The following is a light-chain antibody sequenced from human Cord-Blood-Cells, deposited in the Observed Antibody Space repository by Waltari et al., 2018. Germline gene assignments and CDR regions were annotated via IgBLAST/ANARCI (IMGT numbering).Light chain of an antibody. J-gene: IGLJ3*02. CDR1: ALPKQY. CDR3: SSYTSSSTWV. V-gene: IGLV3-25*03. Sequence: SYELTQPPSVSVSPGQTARITCSGDALPKQYAYWYQQKPGQAPVLVIYKDSERPSGVSNRFSGSKSGNTASLTISGLQAEDEADYYCSSYTSSSTWVFGGGTKLTVL. CDR2: KDS.